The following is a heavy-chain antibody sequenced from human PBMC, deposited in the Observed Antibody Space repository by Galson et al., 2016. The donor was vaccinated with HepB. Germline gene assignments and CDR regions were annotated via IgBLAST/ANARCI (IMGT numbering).Heavy chain of an antibody. J-gene: IGHJ3*02. D-gene: IGHD1-26*01. V-gene: IGHV3-15*07. CDR2: IRSKADDGST. Sequence: SLRLSCAASGFTFSHAWMNWVRQAPGKGLEWVGRIRSKADDGSTDYAAPVKGRFTISRDDSKNTLFLQTSSLKTEDTAVYYCTTDRSGSGLDPFRFDIWGQGTMVTVSS. CDR1: GFTFSHAW. CDR3: TTDRSGSGLDPFRFDI.